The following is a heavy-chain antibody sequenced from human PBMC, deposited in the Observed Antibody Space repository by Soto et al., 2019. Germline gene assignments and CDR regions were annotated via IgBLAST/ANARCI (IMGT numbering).Heavy chain of an antibody. V-gene: IGHV4-30-2*01. CDR2: IYHSGST. D-gene: IGHD2-15*01. Sequence: SETLSLTCAVSGGSISSGGYSWSWIRQPPGKGLEWIGYIYHSGSTYYNPSLKSRVTISVDRSKNQFSLKLSSATAADTTVYYRARVNRSACWFDPWGQGTLVTVSS. J-gene: IGHJ5*02. CDR1: GGSISSGGYS. CDR3: ARVNRSACWFDP.